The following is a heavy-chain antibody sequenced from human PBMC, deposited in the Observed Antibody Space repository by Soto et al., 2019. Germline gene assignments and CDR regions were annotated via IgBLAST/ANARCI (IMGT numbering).Heavy chain of an antibody. V-gene: IGHV5-51*01. CDR3: ARQGGTVVVAATGYYGMDV. CDR1: GYSFTSYW. D-gene: IGHD2-15*01. J-gene: IGHJ6*02. Sequence: PXESLTISCKGSGYSFTSYWIGLVRQMPGKGLEWVGIIYPGDSDTRYSPSFQGQVTISADKSISTAYLQWSSLKASDTAMYYCARQGGTVVVAATGYYGMDVWGQGTTVTVSS. CDR2: IYPGDSDT.